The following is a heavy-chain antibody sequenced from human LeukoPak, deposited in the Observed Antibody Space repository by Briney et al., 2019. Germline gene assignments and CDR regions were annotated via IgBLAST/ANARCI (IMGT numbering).Heavy chain of an antibody. CDR3: ARESGYCSSTSCFWFDP. J-gene: IGHJ5*02. D-gene: IGHD2-2*01. CDR1: GYTFTGYD. V-gene: IGHV1-8*01. CDR2: MNPNSGNT. Sequence: ASVKVSCKASGYTFTGYDINWVRQATGQGLEWMGWMNPNSGNTGYAQKFQGRVTITRNTSISTAYMELSSLRSEDTAVYYCARESGYCSSTSCFWFDPWGQGTLVTVSS.